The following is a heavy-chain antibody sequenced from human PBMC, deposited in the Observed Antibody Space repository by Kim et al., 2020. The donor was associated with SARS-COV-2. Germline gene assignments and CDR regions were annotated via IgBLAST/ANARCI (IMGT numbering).Heavy chain of an antibody. Sequence: GGSLRLSCAASGFTFSSYAMHWVRQAPGKGLEWVAVISYDGSNKYYADSVKGRFTISRDNSKNTLYLQMNSLRAEDTAVYYCARGGGMVRGRTPRSYYYGMDVWGQGTTVTVSS. CDR2: ISYDGSNK. CDR1: GFTFSSYA. J-gene: IGHJ6*02. D-gene: IGHD3-10*01. CDR3: ARGGGMVRGRTPRSYYYGMDV. V-gene: IGHV3-30*04.